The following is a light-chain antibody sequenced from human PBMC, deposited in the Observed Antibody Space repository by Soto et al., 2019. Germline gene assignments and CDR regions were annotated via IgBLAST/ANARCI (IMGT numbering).Light chain of an antibody. CDR3: QKDNSVPLT. CDR2: AAF. CDR1: QGISNY. Sequence: DIQMTQSPSSLSASLGDRVTITCRASQGISNYLVWYQQKPGNVPKLLLYAAFTLQSGVLYRFSGSGYGTDFTLTISPLQPEDVATYYRQKDNSVPLTFGGGTKVDIK. V-gene: IGKV1-27*01. J-gene: IGKJ4*01.